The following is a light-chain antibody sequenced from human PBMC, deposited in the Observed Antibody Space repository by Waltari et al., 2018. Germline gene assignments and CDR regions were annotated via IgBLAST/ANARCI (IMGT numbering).Light chain of an antibody. CDR1: QSVGSSY. J-gene: IGKJ5*01. CDR3: QQYGSSPPVT. V-gene: IGKV3-20*01. Sequence: EIVLTQSPGTLSLFPGERATLSGRASQSVGSSYLAWYQQKPGQAPRLLIYGASRRATGIPDRFSGSGSGTDFTLTISRLEPEDFAVYYCQQYGSSPPVTFGQGTRLEIK. CDR2: GAS.